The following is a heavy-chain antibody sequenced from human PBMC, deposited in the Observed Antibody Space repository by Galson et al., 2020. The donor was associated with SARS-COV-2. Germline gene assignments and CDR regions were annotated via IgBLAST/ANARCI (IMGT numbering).Heavy chain of an antibody. CDR2: ISYDGSNK. Sequence: QLGESLKISCAASGFTFSSYAMHWVRQAPGKGLEWVAVISYDGSNKYYADSVKGRFTISRDNSKNTLYLQMNSLRAEDTAVYYCARGAGGGYVPYFDYWGQGTQVTVSS. V-gene: IGHV3-30*04. CDR3: ARGAGGGYVPYFDY. CDR1: GFTFSSYA. J-gene: IGHJ4*02. D-gene: IGHD5-12*01.